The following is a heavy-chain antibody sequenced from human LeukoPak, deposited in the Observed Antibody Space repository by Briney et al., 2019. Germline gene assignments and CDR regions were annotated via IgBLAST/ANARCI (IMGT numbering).Heavy chain of an antibody. CDR1: GFTFSSYA. D-gene: IGHD6-13*01. V-gene: IGHV3-23*01. CDR3: AKDLIAAAAVTPDLGY. J-gene: IGHJ4*02. Sequence: PGGSLRLSCAASGFTFSSYAMSWVRQAPGKGLEWVSAISGSGGSTYYADSVKGRFTISRDNSKNTLYLQMNSLRAEDTAVYYCAKDLIAAAAVTPDLGYWGQGTLVTVSS. CDR2: ISGSGGST.